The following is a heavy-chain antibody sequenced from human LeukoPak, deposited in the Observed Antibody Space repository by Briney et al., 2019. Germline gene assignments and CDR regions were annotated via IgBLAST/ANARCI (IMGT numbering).Heavy chain of an antibody. V-gene: IGHV3-21*01. CDR3: AREFEYSTSTGLDY. D-gene: IGHD6-6*01. CDR2: ISSSSSYI. Sequence: GGSLRLSCAASGFTFSSYSMNWVRQAPGKGLEWVSSISSSSSYIYYADSVKGRFTISRDNAKNSLYLQMNSLRAEDTAVYYCAREFEYSTSTGLDYWGQGTLVTVSS. CDR1: GFTFSSYS. J-gene: IGHJ4*02.